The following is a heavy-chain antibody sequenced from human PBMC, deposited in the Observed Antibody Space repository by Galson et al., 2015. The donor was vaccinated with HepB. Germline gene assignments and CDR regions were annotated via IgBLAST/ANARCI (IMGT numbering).Heavy chain of an antibody. V-gene: IGHV3-21*01. J-gene: IGHJ4*02. D-gene: IGHD6-13*01. CDR3: AREAYSSSDY. Sequence: SLRLSCAASGFTFSTYTMNWVRQAPGEGLEWVTSISSSSAYIYYADSVKGRFTISRDNAENSLYLQMDSLRAEDTVIYYCAREAYSSSDYWGQGTLVTVSS. CDR2: ISSSSAYI. CDR1: GFTFSTYT.